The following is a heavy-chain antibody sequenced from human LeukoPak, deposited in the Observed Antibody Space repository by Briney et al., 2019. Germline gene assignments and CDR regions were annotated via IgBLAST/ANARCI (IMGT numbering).Heavy chain of an antibody. Sequence: SETLSLTCTVSGYSISSGYYWGWIRQPPGKGLEWIGSIYHSGSTYYNPSLKSRVTISVDTSKNQFSLKLSSVTAADTAVYYCARQGDYYGSGSYSYYYYYMDVWGKGTTVTVSS. CDR3: ARQGDYYGSGSYSYYYYYMDV. CDR1: GYSISSGYY. J-gene: IGHJ6*03. V-gene: IGHV4-38-2*02. CDR2: IYHSGST. D-gene: IGHD3-10*01.